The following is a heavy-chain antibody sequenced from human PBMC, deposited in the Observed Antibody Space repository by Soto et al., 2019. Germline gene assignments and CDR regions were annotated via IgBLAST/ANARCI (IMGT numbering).Heavy chain of an antibody. CDR1: RGSMTNDYYY. Sequence: TLSLTCSVSRGSMTNDYYYWGWVRQRPGKGLEWIGHIFHSGRTYYNPSLKSRLSIGVDTSINRFSLNLNSLTAADTAVYYCARWVEVSLDYFDSWGPGISVTVS. J-gene: IGHJ4*02. V-gene: IGHV4-31*03. D-gene: IGHD1-1*01. CDR2: IFHSGRT. CDR3: ARWVEVSLDYFDS.